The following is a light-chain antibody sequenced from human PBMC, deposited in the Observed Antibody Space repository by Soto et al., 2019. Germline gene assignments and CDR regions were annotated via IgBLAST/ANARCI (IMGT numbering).Light chain of an antibody. Sequence: ELVVTQSPATLSVSPGERVTLSCRTSQDVSSKLAWYQQKAGQAPSLLIYDASNRATGIPARFSGSGSGTDFTLTISSLEPEDFAVYYCQQRSNWPPITFGQGTRLEIK. CDR3: QQRSNWPPIT. J-gene: IGKJ5*01. V-gene: IGKV3-11*01. CDR1: QDVSSK. CDR2: DAS.